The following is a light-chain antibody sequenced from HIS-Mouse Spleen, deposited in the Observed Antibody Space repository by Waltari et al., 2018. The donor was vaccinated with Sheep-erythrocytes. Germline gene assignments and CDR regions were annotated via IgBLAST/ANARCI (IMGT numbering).Light chain of an antibody. CDR3: QSYDSSLSGSKV. Sequence: QSVLTQPPSVSGAPGQRVTISCTGSSSNIGAGYDVHWYQQLPGTAPKLLIYGNGHAPSGVPDRFSGSKSGTSASLAITGLQAEDEADYYCQSYDSSLSGSKVFGGGTKLTVL. CDR2: GNG. J-gene: IGLJ2*01. CDR1: SSNIGAGYD. V-gene: IGLV1-40*01.